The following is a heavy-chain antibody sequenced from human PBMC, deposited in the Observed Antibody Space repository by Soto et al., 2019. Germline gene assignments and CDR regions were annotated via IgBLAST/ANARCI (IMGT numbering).Heavy chain of an antibody. CDR1: GFTFSSYG. J-gene: IGHJ5*02. CDR3: ARAGEVVVAATNWFDP. D-gene: IGHD2-15*01. CDR2: IWYDGSNK. Sequence: GGSLRLSCAASGFTFSSYGMHWVRQAPGKGLEWVAVIWYDGSNKYYADSVKGRFTISRDNSKNTLYLQMNSLRAEDTAVYYCARAGEVVVAATNWFDPWGQGTLVTVSS. V-gene: IGHV3-33*01.